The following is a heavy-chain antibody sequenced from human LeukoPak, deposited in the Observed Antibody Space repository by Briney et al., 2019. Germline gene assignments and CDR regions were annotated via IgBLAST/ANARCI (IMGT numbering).Heavy chain of an antibody. CDR1: GYTFTGYY. J-gene: IGHJ4*02. D-gene: IGHD1-26*01. CDR3: ARIGGATYYPNYYFDY. Sequence: ASVKVSCKASGYTFTGYYMHWVRQAPGQGLEWMGWINPNSGGTNYAQKFQGRVTMTRDTSISTAYMELSRLRSDDTAVYYCARIGGATYYPNYYFDYWGQGTLVTVSS. CDR2: INPNSGGT. V-gene: IGHV1-2*02.